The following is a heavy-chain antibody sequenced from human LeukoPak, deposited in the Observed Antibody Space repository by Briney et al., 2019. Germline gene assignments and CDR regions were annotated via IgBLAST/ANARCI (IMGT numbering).Heavy chain of an antibody. D-gene: IGHD1-26*01. CDR3: ARCWGSGIYLFDAFDI. Sequence: GGSLRLSCAASGFTFSSYELNWVRQAPGKGLEWVSSISTSSSYIYYADSVKGRFTIPRDNAKKSLYLQMNSLRAEDTAVYYCARCWGSGIYLFDAFDIWGQGTMVTVSS. CDR2: ISTSSSYI. J-gene: IGHJ3*02. V-gene: IGHV3-21*01. CDR1: GFTFSSYE.